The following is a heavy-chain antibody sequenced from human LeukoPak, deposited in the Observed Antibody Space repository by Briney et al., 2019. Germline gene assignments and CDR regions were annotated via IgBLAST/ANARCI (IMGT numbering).Heavy chain of an antibody. J-gene: IGHJ4*02. V-gene: IGHV3-53*01. D-gene: IGHD6-13*01. CDR3: ARGPPGYCFDY. CDR1: GFTVSSNY. CDR2: IYSGGGT. Sequence: GGSLRLSCAASGFTVSSNYMSWVRQAPGNGLEWVSVIYSGGGTYYADSVKGRFTISRDNSKNTLFLQMDSLRAEDTAVYYCARGPPGYCFDYWGQGTLVTVSS.